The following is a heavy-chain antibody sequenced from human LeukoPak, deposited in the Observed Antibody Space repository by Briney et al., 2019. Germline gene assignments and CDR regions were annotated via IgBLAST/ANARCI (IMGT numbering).Heavy chain of an antibody. J-gene: IGHJ4*02. CDR3: ARGTYGYDFWSGYPYYFDY. CDR2: IYYSGST. Sequence: SETLSLTCTVSGGSISSYYWSWIRQPPGKGLEWIGYIYYSGSTNYNPSLKSRVTISVDTSKNQFSLKLSSVTAADTAVYYCARGTYGYDFWSGYPYYFDYWDQGTLVTVSS. D-gene: IGHD3-3*01. V-gene: IGHV4-59*01. CDR1: GGSISSYY.